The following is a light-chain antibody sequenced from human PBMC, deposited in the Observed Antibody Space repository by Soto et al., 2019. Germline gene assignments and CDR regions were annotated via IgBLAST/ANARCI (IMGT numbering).Light chain of an antibody. CDR2: END. CDR1: SSNIGNNY. Sequence: QSVLTQPPSVSAAPGQKVTISCSGSSSNIGNNYISWYQQLPRTAPKLLNYENDKRPSGIPDRFSGSKSGTSATLGITGLQTGDEADYYCGTWDSSLSVGVFGTGTQLTVL. CDR3: GTWDSSLSVGV. J-gene: IGLJ6*01. V-gene: IGLV1-51*02.